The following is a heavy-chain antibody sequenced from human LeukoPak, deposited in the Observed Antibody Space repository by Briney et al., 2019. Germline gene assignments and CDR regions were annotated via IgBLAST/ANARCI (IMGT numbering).Heavy chain of an antibody. CDR3: ARGYSGYKSGAADY. V-gene: IGHV1-69*04. CDR2: IIPILGIA. J-gene: IGHJ3*01. CDR1: GGTFSSYA. Sequence: SVKVSCKASGGTFSSYAISWVRQAPGQGLEWMGRIIPILGIANYAQKFQGRVTITADKSTSTAYMELSSLRSEDTAVYYCARGYSGYKSGAADYWGQGTMVTVSS. D-gene: IGHD5-12*01.